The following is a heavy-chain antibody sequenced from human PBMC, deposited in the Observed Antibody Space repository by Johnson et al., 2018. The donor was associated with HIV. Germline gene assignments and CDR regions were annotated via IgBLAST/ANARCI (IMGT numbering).Heavy chain of an antibody. D-gene: IGHD3-22*01. Sequence: VQLVESGGGLVKPGGSLRLSCAASGFTFSNAWMSWVRQAPGKGLEWVGRIKSKTDGGTTDYAAPVKGRFTISRDDSKNTLYLQMNSLRAEDTAVYYCAKGIVVGVRAFDIWGQGTMVTVSS. V-gene: IGHV3-15*01. CDR1: GFTFSNAW. J-gene: IGHJ3*02. CDR3: AKGIVVGVRAFDI. CDR2: IKSKTDGGTT.